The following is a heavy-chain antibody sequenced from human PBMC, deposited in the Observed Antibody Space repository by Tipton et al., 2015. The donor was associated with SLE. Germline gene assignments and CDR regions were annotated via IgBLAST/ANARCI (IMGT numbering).Heavy chain of an antibody. CDR2: INHSGRT. D-gene: IGHD1-26*01. CDR1: GGSVSGHY. CDR3: ARDGAGDAFDI. V-gene: IGHV4-34*01. J-gene: IGHJ3*02. Sequence: TLSLTCAVYGGSVSGHYWSWIRQPPGKGLEWIGEINHSGRTNYNPSLKSRVTISVDTSKNQFSLKLSSVNAADTAVYYCARDGAGDAFDIWGQGTMVTVSS.